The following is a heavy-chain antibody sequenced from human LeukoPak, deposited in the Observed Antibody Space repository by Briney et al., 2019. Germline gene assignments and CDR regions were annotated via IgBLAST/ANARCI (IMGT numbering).Heavy chain of an antibody. CDR3: ARDGGYSYGYYYYYMDV. V-gene: IGHV3-48*03. CDR2: ISSVGSTR. J-gene: IGHJ6*03. D-gene: IGHD5-18*01. Sequence: GGSLRLSCGVSGFTFSSYEMNWVRQAPGKGLEWVSYISSVGSTRHYADSVKGRFTISRDNSKNTLYLQMNSLRAEDTAVYYCARDGGYSYGYYYYYMDVWGKGTTVTVSS. CDR1: GFTFSSYE.